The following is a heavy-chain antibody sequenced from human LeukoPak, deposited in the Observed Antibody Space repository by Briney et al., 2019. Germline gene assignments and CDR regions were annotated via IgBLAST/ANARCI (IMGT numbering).Heavy chain of an antibody. CDR3: AKDGYSSGWYYFDY. CDR1: GFTFSSYA. V-gene: IGHV3-64*01. J-gene: IGHJ4*02. D-gene: IGHD6-19*01. Sequence: GGSLRLSCAASGFTFSSYAMHWVRQAPGKGLEYVSVISSNGGSTYYANSVKGRFIISRDNSKNTLYLQMNSLRAEDMALYYCAKDGYSSGWYYFDYWGQGTLVTVSS. CDR2: ISSNGGST.